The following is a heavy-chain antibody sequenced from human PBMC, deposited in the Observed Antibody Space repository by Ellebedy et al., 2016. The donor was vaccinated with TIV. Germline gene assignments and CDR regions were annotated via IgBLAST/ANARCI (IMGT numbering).Heavy chain of an antibody. D-gene: IGHD4-17*01. CDR3: ARRGAYGDYAVQVNPWLDS. CDR1: GFNFRSYW. V-gene: IGHV3-7*01. J-gene: IGHJ5*01. Sequence: GESLKISCVVSGFNFRSYWMGWVRQAPGKGLAWVANIYQDGSQKYYVDSVKGRFTISRDNANKSLFLQMNSLRVEDTAVYFCARRGAYGDYAVQVNPWLDSWGQGTPVTVSS. CDR2: IYQDGSQK.